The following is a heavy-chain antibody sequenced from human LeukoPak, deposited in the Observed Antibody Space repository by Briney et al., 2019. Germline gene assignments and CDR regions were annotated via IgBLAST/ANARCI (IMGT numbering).Heavy chain of an antibody. CDR1: GFTVSSNY. D-gene: IGHD3-10*01. CDR3: ASSRYGSGSYDY. Sequence: GGSLSLSCAASGFTVSSNYMSWVRQAPGKGLEWVSVIYSGGSTYYADSVKGRFTISRDNSKNTLYLPMNSLRAEDTAVYYCASSRYGSGSYDYWGQGTLVTVSS. V-gene: IGHV3-66*01. J-gene: IGHJ4*02. CDR2: IYSGGST.